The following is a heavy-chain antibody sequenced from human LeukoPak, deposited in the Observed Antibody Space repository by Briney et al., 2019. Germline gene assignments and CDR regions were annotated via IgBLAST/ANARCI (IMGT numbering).Heavy chain of an antibody. CDR3: ARIAARADY. CDR2: IYSGGST. CDR1: GFTFSSYV. J-gene: IGHJ4*02. V-gene: IGHV3-53*01. Sequence: GGSLRLSCAASGFTFSSYVMSWVRQAPGKGLEWVSVIYSGGSTYYADSVKGRFTISRDNSKNTLYLQMNSLRAEDTAVYYCARIAARADYWGQGTLVTVSS. D-gene: IGHD6-6*01.